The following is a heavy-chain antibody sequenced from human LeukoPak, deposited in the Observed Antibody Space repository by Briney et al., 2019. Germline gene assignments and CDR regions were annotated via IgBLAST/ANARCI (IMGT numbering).Heavy chain of an antibody. V-gene: IGHV3-21*01. CDR2: ISSSSSYI. J-gene: IGHJ4*02. Sequence: GGSLRLSCAASGFTFSSYSMNWVRQAPGKGLEWVSSISSSSSYIYYADSVKGRFTISRDNAKNSLYLQMNSLRAEDTAVYYCAGYSGYDGTVLDYWGQGTLVTVSS. D-gene: IGHD5-12*01. CDR1: GFTFSSYS. CDR3: AGYSGYDGTVLDY.